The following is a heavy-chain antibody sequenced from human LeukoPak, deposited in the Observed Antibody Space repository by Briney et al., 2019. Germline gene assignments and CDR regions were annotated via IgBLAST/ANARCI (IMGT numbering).Heavy chain of an antibody. Sequence: ASVKVSCKASGYTFTSYYMHWVRQAPGQGLEWMGIINPSGGSTSYAQKFQGRVTMTRDTSTSTVYMELSSLRSEDTAVYYCAREDSSGYYSGNYYYGMDVWGQGTTVTVSS. CDR1: GYTFTSYY. D-gene: IGHD3-22*01. J-gene: IGHJ6*02. CDR3: AREDSSGYYSGNYYYGMDV. V-gene: IGHV1-46*01. CDR2: INPSGGST.